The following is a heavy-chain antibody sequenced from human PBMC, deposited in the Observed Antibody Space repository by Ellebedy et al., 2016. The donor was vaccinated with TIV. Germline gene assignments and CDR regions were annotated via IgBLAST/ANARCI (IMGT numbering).Heavy chain of an antibody. Sequence: GGSLRLSCAASGFSFSTYAMQWVRQAPGKGLEWVSFIRNDGSKKYYADSVKGRFTISRDNSKNTLFLQMDSLRAEDKAVYYCAKNIAVPGSGGYWGQGTLVTVSS. CDR3: AKNIAVPGSGGY. CDR2: IRNDGSKK. V-gene: IGHV3-30*02. J-gene: IGHJ4*02. D-gene: IGHD2-2*01. CDR1: GFSFSTYA.